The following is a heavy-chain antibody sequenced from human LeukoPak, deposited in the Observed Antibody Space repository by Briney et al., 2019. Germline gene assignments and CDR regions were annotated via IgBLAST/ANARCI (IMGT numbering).Heavy chain of an antibody. Sequence: ASVKVSCTASGYTFSSYGISWVRQAPGQGLEWMGWISAYNGNTNYAQKFQGRVTMTTDTSTSTAYMELRSLRSDDTAVYFCARGDGNYYDYWGQGTLVTVSS. V-gene: IGHV1-18*01. J-gene: IGHJ4*02. CDR1: GYTFSSYG. D-gene: IGHD1-26*01. CDR3: ARGDGNYYDY. CDR2: ISAYNGNT.